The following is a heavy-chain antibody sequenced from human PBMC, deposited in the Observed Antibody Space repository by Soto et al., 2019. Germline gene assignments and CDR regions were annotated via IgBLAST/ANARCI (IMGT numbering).Heavy chain of an antibody. J-gene: IGHJ6*03. Sequence: ASVKVSCKASGYTFTSYDINWVRQATGQGLEWMGWMNPNSGNTGYAQKFQGRVTMTRNTSISTAYMELSSLRSEDTAVYYCARAHVYDFWSGYYYYMDVWAKRTTVTVSS. V-gene: IGHV1-8*01. CDR1: GYTFTSYD. CDR3: ARAHVYDFWSGYYYYMDV. CDR2: MNPNSGNT. D-gene: IGHD3-3*01.